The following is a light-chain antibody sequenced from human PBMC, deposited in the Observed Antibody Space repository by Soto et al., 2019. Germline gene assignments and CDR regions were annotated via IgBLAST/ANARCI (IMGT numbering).Light chain of an antibody. CDR2: DAS. CDR3: QQYDDLPLT. J-gene: IGKJ4*01. Sequence: DIQLTQSPSSLSASVGDRITITCQASRDIAHYLSWYQHKPGKAPQLLVYDASKLQTGVPSRFSGSASGTDFTFAISSLQPEDRATYFCQQYDDLPLTFGGGTKVEIK. CDR1: RDIAHY. V-gene: IGKV1-33*01.